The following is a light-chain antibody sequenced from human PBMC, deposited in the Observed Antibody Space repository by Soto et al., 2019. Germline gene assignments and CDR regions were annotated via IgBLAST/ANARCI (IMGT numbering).Light chain of an antibody. Sequence: QSALTQPASVSGSPGQSITISCTGTSSDVGAYNYVSWYQQLPGKAPKLLIYDVSNRPSGVSNRFSGSKSGDTASLTISGLQAEDEAPYYCSSYTTSSTWVFGGGTKLTVL. V-gene: IGLV2-14*03. CDR3: SSYTTSSTWV. CDR2: DVS. CDR1: SSDVGAYNY. J-gene: IGLJ3*02.